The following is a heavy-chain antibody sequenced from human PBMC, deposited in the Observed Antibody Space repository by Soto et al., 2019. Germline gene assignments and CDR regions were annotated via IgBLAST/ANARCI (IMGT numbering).Heavy chain of an antibody. CDR3: ARGDHGPRRFYFDT. V-gene: IGHV4-59*01. Sequence: SETLSLTCFISGGSFSNDYWTWIRQSPGKGLEWIGYIFHSGITDYNPSVKSRVTISIDKSRNLFSLNLTSVTAADTAVYYCARGDHGPRRFYFDTWGQGTLVTVSS. J-gene: IGHJ4*02. CDR2: IFHSGIT. CDR1: GGSFSNDY. D-gene: IGHD2-8*01.